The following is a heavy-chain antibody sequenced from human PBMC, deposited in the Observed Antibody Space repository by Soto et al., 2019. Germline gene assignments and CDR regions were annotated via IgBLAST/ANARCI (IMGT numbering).Heavy chain of an antibody. CDR2: ISYDGSNK. CDR1: GFSFSSYG. Sequence: LRLSCSASGFSFSSYGMYWVRQAPGKGLEWVTVISYDGSNKYYADSVKGRFTISRDNSKNTVYLQMNSLRAEDTAVYYCAKRIFGYSSGWSEMGGFDYWGQGTLVTVPQ. J-gene: IGHJ4*02. CDR3: AKRIFGYSSGWSEMGGFDY. V-gene: IGHV3-30*18. D-gene: IGHD6-19*01.